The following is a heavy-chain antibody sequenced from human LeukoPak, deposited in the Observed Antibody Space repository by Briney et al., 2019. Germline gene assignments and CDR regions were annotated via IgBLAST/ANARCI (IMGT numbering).Heavy chain of an antibody. J-gene: IGHJ5*02. Sequence: PSETLSLTCTVSGGSISSGDYYWSWIRQPPGKGLEWIGYIYYSGSTYYNPSLKSRVTISVDTSKNQFSLKLSSVTAADTAVYYCARGGRVRRALNWFDPWGQGTLVTVSS. V-gene: IGHV4-30-4*01. CDR1: GGSISSGDYY. CDR3: ARGGRVRRALNWFDP. D-gene: IGHD1-1*01. CDR2: IYYSGST.